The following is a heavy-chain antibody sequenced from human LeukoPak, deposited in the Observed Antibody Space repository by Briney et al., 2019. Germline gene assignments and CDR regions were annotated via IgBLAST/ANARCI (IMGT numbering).Heavy chain of an antibody. J-gene: IGHJ5*02. CDR2: ISYDGSNK. CDR1: GFTFSSYG. D-gene: IGHD2-2*01. V-gene: IGHV3-30*18. Sequence: GGSLRLSCAASGFTFSSYGMHRVRQAPGKGLEWVAVISYDGSNKYYADSVKGRFTISRDNSKNTLYLQMNSLRAEDTAVYYCAKASSTSHNWFDPWGQGTLVTVSS. CDR3: AKASSTSHNWFDP.